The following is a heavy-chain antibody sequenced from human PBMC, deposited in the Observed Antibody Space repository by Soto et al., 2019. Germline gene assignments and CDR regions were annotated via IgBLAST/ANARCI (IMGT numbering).Heavy chain of an antibody. Sequence: SVKVSCKASGYTFTTYYIHWVRQAPGQGLEWMGIINPIGGSTTYAQKFQGRVTMTRDTSTSTVYMELGGLRSDDTAMYYCARDAGFDYWGQGTLVTVSS. J-gene: IGHJ4*02. CDR1: GYTFTTYY. CDR2: INPIGGST. D-gene: IGHD3-10*01. CDR3: ARDAGFDY. V-gene: IGHV1-46*01.